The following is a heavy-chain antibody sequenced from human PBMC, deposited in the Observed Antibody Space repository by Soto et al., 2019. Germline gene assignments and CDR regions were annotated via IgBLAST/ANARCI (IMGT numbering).Heavy chain of an antibody. CDR3: ARGDDPYWYFDL. D-gene: IGHD2-21*01. J-gene: IGHJ2*01. Sequence: EVQLVESGGGLVQPGGSLRLSCAASGFTVSSNDLSWVRQAPGKGLEWVSVIYSGGTTDYADSVTGRFTISRDNSKNTLYLQMNSLRAEDTAVYYCARGDDPYWYFDLWGRGTLVTVSS. CDR1: GFTVSSND. V-gene: IGHV3-66*01. CDR2: IYSGGTT.